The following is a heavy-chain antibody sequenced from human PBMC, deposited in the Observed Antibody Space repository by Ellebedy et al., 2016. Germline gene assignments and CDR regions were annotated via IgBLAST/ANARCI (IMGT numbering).Heavy chain of an antibody. Sequence: GESLKISCKLSGYNSMNYWIAWVRQRPGKGLEWMGVIFLGDSDTTYSPSFQGRVTISADESITTAYLQWDSLKAADSAMYYCARVSVLVPAAGSEKWFDAWGPGTLVTVSP. V-gene: IGHV5-51*01. CDR3: ARVSVLVPAAGSEKWFDA. J-gene: IGHJ5*02. CDR2: IFLGDSDT. CDR1: GYNSMNYW. D-gene: IGHD6-25*01.